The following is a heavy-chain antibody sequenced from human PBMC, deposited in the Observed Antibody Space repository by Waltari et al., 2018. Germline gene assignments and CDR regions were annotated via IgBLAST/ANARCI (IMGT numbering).Heavy chain of an antibody. V-gene: IGHV3-53*01. CDR2: IYWGGST. D-gene: IGHD1-26*01. J-gene: IGHJ2*01. Sequence: EVQLVESGGGLIQPGGSLRLSCAASGFTVSSNYMSWVRQAPGKGLEWVSVIYWGGSTYDADSVKGRFTISRDNSKNTLYLQMNSRRAEDTAVYYCARDGLWEPTGRYFDLWGRGTLVTVSS. CDR1: GFTVSSNY. CDR3: ARDGLWEPTGRYFDL.